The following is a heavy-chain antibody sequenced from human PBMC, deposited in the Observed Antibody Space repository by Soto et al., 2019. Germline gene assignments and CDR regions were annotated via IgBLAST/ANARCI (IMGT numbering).Heavy chain of an antibody. CDR1: GFTFSSYS. D-gene: IGHD3-3*01. CDR3: AREGSGYSHFDY. Sequence: EVQLVESGGGLVKPGGSLRLSCAASGFTFSSYSMNWVRQAPGKGLEWVSSISSGSSSIYYADSVKGRFTISRDNAENSLYLQISSLRAEDTAVYYCAREGSGYSHFDYWGRGTLVTVSS. CDR2: ISSGSSSI. V-gene: IGHV3-21*01. J-gene: IGHJ4*02.